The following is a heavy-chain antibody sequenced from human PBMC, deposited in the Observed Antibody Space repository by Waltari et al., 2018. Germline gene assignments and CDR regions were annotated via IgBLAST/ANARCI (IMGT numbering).Heavy chain of an antibody. J-gene: IGHJ4*01. CDR1: VYTFTSYY. Sequence: QVHLVQSGAEVKKPGASVKVSCKASVYTFTSYYMHWVRQAPGQGLEWVGSMSRSGGSTGYVEKFKGRVTMTRDKSTSTVYMEMSSLRSEDTAVYYCARDLHYDGAECSYSSFDYWGQGTLVTVSS. CDR3: ARDLHYDGAECSYSSFDY. D-gene: IGHD6-13*01. CDR2: MSRSGGST. V-gene: IGHV1-46*01.